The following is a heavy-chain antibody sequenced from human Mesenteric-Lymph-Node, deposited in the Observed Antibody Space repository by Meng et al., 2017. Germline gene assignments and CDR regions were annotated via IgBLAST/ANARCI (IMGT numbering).Heavy chain of an antibody. Sequence: ASVKVSCKVSGYTLTELSMHWVRQAPGKGLAWMGGFDPEDGETIYAQKFQGRVTMTEDTSTDTAYMELSSLRSEDTAVYYCATGRKRGDSSGYFDYWGQGTLVTVSS. J-gene: IGHJ4*02. V-gene: IGHV1-24*01. CDR2: FDPEDGET. CDR1: GYTLTELS. CDR3: ATGRKRGDSSGYFDY. D-gene: IGHD3-22*01.